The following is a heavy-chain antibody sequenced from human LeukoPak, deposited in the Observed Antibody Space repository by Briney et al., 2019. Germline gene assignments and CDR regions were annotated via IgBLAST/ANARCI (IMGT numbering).Heavy chain of an antibody. CDR1: GFTFSSYA. J-gene: IGHJ4*02. CDR2: INGSGDAT. V-gene: IGHV3-23*01. D-gene: IGHD3-10*01. CDR3: AKSDCGSDGCKLLNY. Sequence: GSLRLSCAASGFTFSSYAMHWVRQGPGKGLEWVSSINGSGDATLYADSVMGRFTISRDNAKNTVSLQMKNLRAEDTAVYYCAKSDCGSDGCKLLNYWGQGTLVIASS.